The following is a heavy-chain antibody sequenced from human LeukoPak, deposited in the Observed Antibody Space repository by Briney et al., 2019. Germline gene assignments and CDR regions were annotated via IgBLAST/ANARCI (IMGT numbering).Heavy chain of an antibody. V-gene: IGHV1-69*04. Sequence: SVKVSCKASGGTFSSNAISWVRQAPGQGLEWMGRIIPILGIANYAQKFQGRVTITADKSTSTAYMELSSLRSEDTAVYYCARDRYYDFWSGKLSPFDYWGQGTLVTVSS. J-gene: IGHJ4*02. CDR1: GGTFSSNA. CDR3: ARDRYYDFWSGKLSPFDY. CDR2: IIPILGIA. D-gene: IGHD3-3*01.